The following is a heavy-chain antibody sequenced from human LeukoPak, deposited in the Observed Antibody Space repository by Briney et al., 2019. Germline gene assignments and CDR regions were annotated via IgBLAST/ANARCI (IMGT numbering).Heavy chain of an antibody. D-gene: IGHD3-22*01. CDR2: IYYSGST. J-gene: IGHJ4*02. CDR3: ARSGYYYDSLDY. V-gene: IGHV4-59*08. CDR1: GGSISSYY. Sequence: SETLSLTCTVPGGSISSYYWSWIRQPPGKGLEWIGYIYYSGSTNCNPSLKSRVTISVDTSKNQFSLKLSSVTAADTAVYYCARSGYYYDSLDYWGQGTLVTVSS.